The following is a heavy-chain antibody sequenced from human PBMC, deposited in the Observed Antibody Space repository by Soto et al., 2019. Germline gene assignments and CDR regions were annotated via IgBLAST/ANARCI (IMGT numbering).Heavy chain of an antibody. CDR1: GFTFSSYA. V-gene: IGHV3-23*01. CDR2: ISGSGVST. Sequence: GGSLRLSCAASGFTFSSYAMSWVRQAPGKGLEWVSGISGSGVSTYYADSVKGRLTISRDNSRNTLYLQMNSLRAEDTAVYYCAKGLTTVTNFDYWGQGTLVTVSS. D-gene: IGHD4-17*01. CDR3: AKGLTTVTNFDY. J-gene: IGHJ4*02.